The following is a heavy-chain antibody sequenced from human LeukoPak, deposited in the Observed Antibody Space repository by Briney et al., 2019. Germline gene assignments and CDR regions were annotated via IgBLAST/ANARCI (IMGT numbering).Heavy chain of an antibody. V-gene: IGHV1-18*01. CDR2: ISAYNGNT. J-gene: IGHJ4*02. CDR1: GYTFTSYG. Sequence: ASVKVSCKASGYTFTSYGISWVRQAPGQGLEWMGWISAYNGNTNYAQKLQGRVTMTTDTSTSTAYMELRSLRSDDTAVYYCARHVVSGYDYGTIDYWGQGTLVTVSS. D-gene: IGHD5-12*01. CDR3: ARHVVSGYDYGTIDY.